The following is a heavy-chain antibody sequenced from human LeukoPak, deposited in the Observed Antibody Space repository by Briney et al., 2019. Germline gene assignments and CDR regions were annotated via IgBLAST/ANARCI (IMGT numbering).Heavy chain of an antibody. D-gene: IGHD6-19*01. J-gene: IGHJ4*02. Sequence: SETLSLTCTVSGASISSYYWSWIRQPPGKGLEWIGYIHYTGTTNYNPSLKSRVTISVDTSKTQFSLKLTSVTAADTAVYYCATKKNSGWYIDYWGQGTQVTVSS. CDR3: ATKKNSGWYIDY. CDR2: IHYTGTT. CDR1: GASISSYY. V-gene: IGHV4-59*12.